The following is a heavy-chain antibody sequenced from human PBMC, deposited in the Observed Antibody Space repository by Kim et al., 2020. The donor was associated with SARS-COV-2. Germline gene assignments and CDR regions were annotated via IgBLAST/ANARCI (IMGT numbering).Heavy chain of an antibody. CDR1: GFTFSTYW. CDR2: IKSDGSTT. J-gene: IGHJ5*02. V-gene: IGHV3-74*01. Sequence: GGSLRLSCAASGFTFSTYWMHWVRQAPGKGLVWVSRIKSDGSTTTYADSVKGRFTISRENAKNTLYLQMNSLRAEDTAVYYCARDVHISPSRGFDPWGQGTLVTVSS. CDR3: ARDVHISPSRGFDP. D-gene: IGHD2-21*01.